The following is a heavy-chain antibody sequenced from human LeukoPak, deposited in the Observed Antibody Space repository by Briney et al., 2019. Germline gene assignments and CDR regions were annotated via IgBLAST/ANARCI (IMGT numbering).Heavy chain of an antibody. V-gene: IGHV3-11*01. Sequence: GGSLRLSCAASGFTFSDYYMSWIRQVPGKGPEWVSYITSSGDTIYYADSVKGRFTISRDIPENSVYLQMNSLRAEDTAVYYCAREGGNWGEGYFVYWGQGTLVTVSS. CDR2: ITSSGDTI. J-gene: IGHJ4*02. CDR1: GFTFSDYY. D-gene: IGHD7-27*01. CDR3: AREGGNWGEGYFVY.